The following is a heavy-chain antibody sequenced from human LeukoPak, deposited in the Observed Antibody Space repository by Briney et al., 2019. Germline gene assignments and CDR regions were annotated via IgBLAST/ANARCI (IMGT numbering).Heavy chain of an antibody. CDR1: GGFVTSYY. V-gene: IGHV4-59*08. CDR2: IFYSGST. CDR3: ARHVQGWLAFDY. J-gene: IGHJ4*02. D-gene: IGHD6-19*01. Sequence: PSETLSLTCTVSGGFVTSYYWSWLRQPPGKGLEWIGYIFYSGSTNYNPSLKSRVTISIDTSKNQFSLKLSSVTAADTAIYYCARHVQGWLAFDYWGQGTLVTVSS.